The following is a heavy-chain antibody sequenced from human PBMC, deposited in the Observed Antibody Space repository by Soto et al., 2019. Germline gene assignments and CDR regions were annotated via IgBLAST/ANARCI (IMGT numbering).Heavy chain of an antibody. CDR2: IIPIFGTA. CDR3: ARRGYYDSSGLQPFDP. V-gene: IGHV1-69*13. Sequence: RASVKVSCKASGGTFSSYAISWVRQAPGQGLEWMGGIIPIFGTANYAQKFQGRITITADESTSTAYMELSSLRSEDTAVYYCARRGYYDSSGLQPFDPWGQGTLVTVSS. D-gene: IGHD3-22*01. CDR1: GGTFSSYA. J-gene: IGHJ5*02.